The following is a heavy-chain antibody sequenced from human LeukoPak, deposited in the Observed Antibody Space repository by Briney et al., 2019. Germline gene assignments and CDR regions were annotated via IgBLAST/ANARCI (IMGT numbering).Heavy chain of an antibody. Sequence: SETLSLTCTVSGGSISSTSYSWGWIRRPPGKGLEWIGNIYYSGSTSFSPSLKSRVTMSVDTSKNQFSLKLSSVTAADTAVYYCASAERDGNYVGWFDPWGQGTLVTVSS. V-gene: IGHV4-39*01. CDR2: IYYSGST. J-gene: IGHJ5*02. D-gene: IGHD4-17*01. CDR3: ASAERDGNYVGWFDP. CDR1: GGSISSTSYS.